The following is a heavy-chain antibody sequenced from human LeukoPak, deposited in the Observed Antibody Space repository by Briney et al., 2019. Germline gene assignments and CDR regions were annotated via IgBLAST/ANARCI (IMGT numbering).Heavy chain of an antibody. Sequence: GSLRLSGAASGFTFSSYAMHWVRQAPGKGLEWVAVISYDGSNKYYADSVKGRFTISRDNSKNTLYLQMNSLRAEDTAVYYCARVGSYSSSWYYYYYGMDVWGQGTTVTVSS. CDR1: GFTFSSYA. V-gene: IGHV3-30-3*01. CDR2: ISYDGSNK. J-gene: IGHJ6*02. D-gene: IGHD6-13*01. CDR3: ARVGSYSSSWYYYYYGMDV.